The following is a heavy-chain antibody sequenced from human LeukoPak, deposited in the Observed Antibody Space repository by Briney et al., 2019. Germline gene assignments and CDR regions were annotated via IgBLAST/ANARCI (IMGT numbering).Heavy chain of an antibody. Sequence: QSGGSLRLSCAAPGFSFSDNAMTWVRQAPGKGLEWVAVISSGGNTKYADSERGRFSISRDNSKNTLYLQMNSLRAEDTAVYYCAKHLGGNYFDRPFDYWGQGTLVTVSS. CDR2: ISSGGNT. CDR3: AKHLGGNYFDRPFDY. CDR1: GFSFSDNA. V-gene: IGHV3-23*01. J-gene: IGHJ4*02. D-gene: IGHD3-22*01.